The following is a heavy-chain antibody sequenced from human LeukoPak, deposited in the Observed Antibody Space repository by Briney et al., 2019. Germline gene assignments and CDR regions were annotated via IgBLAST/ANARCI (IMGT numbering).Heavy chain of an antibody. V-gene: IGHV1-2*02. J-gene: IGHJ6*03. CDR2: INPNSGGT. D-gene: IGHD2-2*01. CDR3: ARDIVVVPAALNYYYYYMDV. Sequence: ASVKVSCKASGYTFTSYYMHWVRQAPGQGLEWMGWINPNSGGTNYAQKFQGRVTMTRDTSISTAYMELSRLRSDDTAVYYCARDIVVVPAALNYYYYYMDVWGKGTTDTVSS. CDR1: GYTFTSYY.